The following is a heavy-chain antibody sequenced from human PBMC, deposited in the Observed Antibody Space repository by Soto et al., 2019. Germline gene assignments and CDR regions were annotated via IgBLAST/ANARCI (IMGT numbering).Heavy chain of an antibody. V-gene: IGHV4-30-2*01. Sequence: SDTLSLTCAGSGGSISSGGYSWSWIRQPPGKGLEWIGYIYYSGNINYNPSLKSRVTISVDESKNQFSLNLNSVTAADTAVYYCARHVFRTVGASNFDYWGQGSLVTVSS. CDR2: IYYSGNI. D-gene: IGHD1-26*01. CDR1: GGSISSGGYS. J-gene: IGHJ4*02. CDR3: ARHVFRTVGASNFDY.